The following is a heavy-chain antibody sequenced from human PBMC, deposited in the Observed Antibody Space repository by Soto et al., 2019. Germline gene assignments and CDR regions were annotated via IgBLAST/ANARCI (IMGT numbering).Heavy chain of an antibody. J-gene: IGHJ4*02. CDR1: GGSISSGGYY. CDR2: IYYSGST. V-gene: IGHV4-31*03. D-gene: IGHD3-10*01. CDR3: ARGAFRVMVRGVAIDY. Sequence: SETLSLTCTVSGGSISSGGYYWSWIRQHPGKGLEWIGYIYYSGSTYYNPSLKSRVTISVDTSKNQFSLKLSSVTAADSALYYCARGAFRVMVRGVAIDYWGQGTLVTVSS.